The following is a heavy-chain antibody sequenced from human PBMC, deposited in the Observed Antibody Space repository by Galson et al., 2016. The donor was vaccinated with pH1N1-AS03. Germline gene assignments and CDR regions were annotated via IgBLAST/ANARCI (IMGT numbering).Heavy chain of an antibody. Sequence: QSGAEVKKPGESLMISCKASGFRFTTYWIAWVRQLPGKGLEWMGFIYPGDSDTKYSPSFQGQVTISADKSISTANLRWNSLKASDTAMDYCARGDSYNYYFDYWGQGTLVTDSS. CDR3: ARGDSYNYYFDY. J-gene: IGHJ4*02. V-gene: IGHV5-51*03. CDR1: GFRFTTYW. D-gene: IGHD5-24*01. CDR2: IYPGDSDT.